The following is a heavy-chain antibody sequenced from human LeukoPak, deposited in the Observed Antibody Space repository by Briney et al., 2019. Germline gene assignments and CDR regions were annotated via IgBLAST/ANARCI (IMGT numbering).Heavy chain of an antibody. CDR2: IKQDGSEE. CDR1: GFTFSSYW. Sequence: GGSLRLSCAVSGFTFSSYWMSWVRQAPGEGLEWVANIKQDGSEEVYVDSVKGRFTISRDNAKNSLFLQMNTLRAEDTAVYYCARDPYSSTWSYGMDVWGQGTTVTVSS. J-gene: IGHJ6*02. D-gene: IGHD6-6*01. V-gene: IGHV3-7*05. CDR3: ARDPYSSTWSYGMDV.